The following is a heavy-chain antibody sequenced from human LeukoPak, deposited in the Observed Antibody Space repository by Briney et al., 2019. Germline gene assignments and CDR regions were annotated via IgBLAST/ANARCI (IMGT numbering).Heavy chain of an antibody. CDR1: GFTFSSYA. J-gene: IGHJ4*02. D-gene: IGHD3-22*01. CDR3: AKGSYYDGSGSFYFDY. V-gene: IGHV3-23*01. CDR2: ISGSGDNT. Sequence: GGSLRLSCAASGFTFSSYAMSWVRQAPGKGLEWVSGISGSGDNTYYADSVKGRFTISRDDSKNTLYVQVNSLGTEDTAAYYCAKGSYYDGSGSFYFDYWGQGTLVTVSS.